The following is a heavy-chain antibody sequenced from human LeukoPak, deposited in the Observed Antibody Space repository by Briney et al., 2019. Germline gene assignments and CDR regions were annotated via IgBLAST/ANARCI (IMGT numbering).Heavy chain of an antibody. Sequence: TGGSLRLSCAASGFTFSSYAVSWVRQAPGKGLEWVSAISGSGGSTYYADSVKGRFTISRDNSKNTLYLQMNSLRAEDTAVYYCAKDYGSGSYGLRYYFDYWGQGTLVTVPS. V-gene: IGHV3-23*01. CDR3: AKDYGSGSYGLRYYFDY. J-gene: IGHJ4*02. CDR1: GFTFSSYA. CDR2: ISGSGGST. D-gene: IGHD3-10*01.